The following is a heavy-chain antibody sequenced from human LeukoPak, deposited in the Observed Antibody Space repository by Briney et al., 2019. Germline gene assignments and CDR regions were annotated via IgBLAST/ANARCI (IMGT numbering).Heavy chain of an antibody. CDR1: GFTFDDYA. Sequence: GGSLRLSCAASGFTFDDYAMHWVRQAPGKGLEWVSGISWNSGSIGYADSVKGRFTISRDNAKNSLYLQKNSLRAEDTAVYYCARGVATSYDYWGQGTLVTVSS. D-gene: IGHD5-12*01. CDR2: ISWNSGSI. V-gene: IGHV3-9*01. J-gene: IGHJ4*02. CDR3: ARGVATSYDY.